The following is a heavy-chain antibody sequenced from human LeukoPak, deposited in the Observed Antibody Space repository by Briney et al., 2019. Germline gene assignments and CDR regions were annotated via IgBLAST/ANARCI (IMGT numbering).Heavy chain of an antibody. Sequence: GASVKVACKAYGYTFTSYDIKWVRQATGQGLEWMGWMNPNSGNTGYAQKFQGRVTMTRNTSISTAYMGLSSLRSEDTAVYYCARATGYSSSWYPYYFDYWAREPWSPSPQ. CDR2: MNPNSGNT. CDR3: ARATGYSSSWYPYYFDY. J-gene: IGHJ4*02. V-gene: IGHV1-8*01. D-gene: IGHD6-13*01. CDR1: GYTFTSYD.